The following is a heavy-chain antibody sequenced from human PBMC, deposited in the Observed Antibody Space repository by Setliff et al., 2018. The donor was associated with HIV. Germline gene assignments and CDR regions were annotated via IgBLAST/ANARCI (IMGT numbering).Heavy chain of an antibody. Sequence: PGGSLRLSCAASGFTFTDYTMNWVRQAPGKGLEWVSSITSGSTYVNYADSVKGRFSISRDNSKNSLCLQMISLRAEDTALYYCARQGNWEFDYWGQGTLVTVSS. CDR2: ITSGSTYV. V-gene: IGHV3-21*01. CDR1: GFTFTDYT. J-gene: IGHJ4*02. CDR3: ARQGNWEFDY. D-gene: IGHD7-27*01.